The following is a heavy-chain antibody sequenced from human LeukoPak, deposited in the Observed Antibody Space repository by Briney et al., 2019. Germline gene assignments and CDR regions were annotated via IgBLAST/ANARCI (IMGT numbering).Heavy chain of an antibody. D-gene: IGHD6-19*01. V-gene: IGHV3-9*01. CDR2: ISWNSRSI. CDR1: GFTFNDYA. J-gene: IGHJ4*02. CDR3: AKGPSSGWYTC. Sequence: GGSLRLSCATSGFTFNDYAMYWVRQAPGKGLEWVSGISWNSRSIAYADSVKGRFTISRDNSKNTLYLQMNSLRAEDTAVYYCAKGPSSGWYTCWGQGTLVTVSS.